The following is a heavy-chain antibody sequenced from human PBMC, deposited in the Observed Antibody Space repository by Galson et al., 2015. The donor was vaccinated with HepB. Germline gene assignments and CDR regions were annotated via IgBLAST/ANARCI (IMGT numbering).Heavy chain of an antibody. V-gene: IGHV1-2*04. CDR3: AREGLEMATVLDY. Sequence: SVKVSCKASGYTFTGYYMHWVRQAPGQGLEWMGWINPNSGGTNYAQKFQGWVTMTRDTSISTAYMELSRLRSDDTAVYYCAREGLEMATVLDYWGQGTLVTVSS. J-gene: IGHJ4*02. CDR2: INPNSGGT. CDR1: GYTFTGYY. D-gene: IGHD5-24*01.